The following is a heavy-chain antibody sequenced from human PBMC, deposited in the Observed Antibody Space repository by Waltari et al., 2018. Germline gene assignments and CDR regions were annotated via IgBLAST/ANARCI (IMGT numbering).Heavy chain of an antibody. CDR2: IIPIFGTA. D-gene: IGHD3-16*01. J-gene: IGHJ6*02. V-gene: IGHV1-69*05. CDR1: GGTLSSYA. CDR3: ASVPTLNYAPPEYMDV. Sequence: QVQLVQSGAEVKKTGSSVKVSCKASGGTLSSYAISGVRQAPGQGLEWMGGIIPIFGTAHYAQKFQGSVTSTTDASTCTAYMDLSSLSSEDTSVFYCASVPTLNYAPPEYMDVWGQGTTVPVSS.